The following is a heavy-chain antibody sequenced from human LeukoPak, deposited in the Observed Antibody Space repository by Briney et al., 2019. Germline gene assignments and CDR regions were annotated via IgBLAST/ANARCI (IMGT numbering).Heavy chain of an antibody. CDR2: ISYDGSNK. CDR3: TRGAVGGD. J-gene: IGHJ4*02. V-gene: IGHV3-30-3*01. Sequence: GGSLRLSCAASGFTFSSYAMHWVRQAPGKGLEWVAVISYDGSNKYYADSVKGRFTISRDNSKNTLYLQMNSLRDEDTAVYYCTRGAVGGDWGQGTLVTVSS. CDR1: GFTFSSYA. D-gene: IGHD3-16*01.